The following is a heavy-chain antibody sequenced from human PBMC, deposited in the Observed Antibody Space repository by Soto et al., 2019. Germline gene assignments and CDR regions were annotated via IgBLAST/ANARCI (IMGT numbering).Heavy chain of an antibody. CDR1: GFTLSGHW. Sequence: VQLVESGGGLVQPGGSLRLSCAASGFTLSGHWMHWVRQAPGKGLVWVSRISSDGSSTSYADSVKGRFTISRDNAKNTLYLQMSSLRAEDTAVYYCASPFSSSWYAADYWGQGTLVTVSS. J-gene: IGHJ4*02. V-gene: IGHV3-74*01. D-gene: IGHD6-13*01. CDR3: ASPFSSSWYAADY. CDR2: ISSDGSST.